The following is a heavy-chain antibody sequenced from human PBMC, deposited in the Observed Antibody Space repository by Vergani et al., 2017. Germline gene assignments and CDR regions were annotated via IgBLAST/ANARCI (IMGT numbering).Heavy chain of an antibody. CDR1: GGTFSSYA. J-gene: IGHJ6*04. V-gene: IGHV1-69*06. D-gene: IGHD5-12*01. CDR3: AGDLVDIVDTTRNYYDYXMDV. Sequence: QVQLVQSGAEVKKPGSSVKVSCKASGGTFSSYAISWVRPAPGQGLEWMGGIIPIFGTANYAQKFQGRVTITADKSTSTAYMELSSLRSEDTAVYYCAGDLVDIVDTTRNYYDYXMDVWGKGTTVTVSS. CDR2: IIPIFGTA.